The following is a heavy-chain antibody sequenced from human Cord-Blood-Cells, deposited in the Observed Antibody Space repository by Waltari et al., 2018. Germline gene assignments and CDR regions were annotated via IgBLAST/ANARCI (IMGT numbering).Heavy chain of an antibody. V-gene: IGHV4-39*01. J-gene: IGHJ4*02. CDR1: GGSISSSSYY. D-gene: IGHD1-1*01. Sequence: LQLQESGPGLVKPSETLSLTCTVSGGSISSSSYYWGWIRQPPGKGLEWIGSIYYSGSTYYNPSLKSRVTISVDTSKNQFSLKLSSVTAADTAVYYCARHPKYNWNFDYWGQGTLVTVSS. CDR3: ARHPKYNWNFDY. CDR2: IYYSGST.